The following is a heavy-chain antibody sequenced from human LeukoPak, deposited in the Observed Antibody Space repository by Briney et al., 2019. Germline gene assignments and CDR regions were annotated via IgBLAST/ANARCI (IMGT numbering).Heavy chain of an antibody. V-gene: IGHV4-4*07. CDR2: IYTSGST. J-gene: IGHJ4*02. Sequence: SETLSLTCTVSGGSISSCYWSWIRQPAGKGREWIGRIYTSGSTNDNPSLKSRVTMSVDTSKNQFSPKLSSVSAADTAVYYCARLLWFGELRYFDYWGQGTLVTVSS. CDR3: ARLLWFGELRYFDY. CDR1: GGSISSCY. D-gene: IGHD3-10*01.